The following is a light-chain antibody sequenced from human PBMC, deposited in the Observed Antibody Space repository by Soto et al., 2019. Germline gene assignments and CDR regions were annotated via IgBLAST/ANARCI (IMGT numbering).Light chain of an antibody. CDR3: QQYGSSPLFT. J-gene: IGKJ2*01. CDR2: GAS. V-gene: IGKV3-20*01. Sequence: EIVLTQSPGTLSLSPGERATLSCRASQSVSSSYLAWYQQKPGQAPSLLIYGASSRATGIPDRFSGSGAGTDVTLTISRLEPEDFAVYYCQQYGSSPLFTFGQGTRQEIK. CDR1: QSVSSSY.